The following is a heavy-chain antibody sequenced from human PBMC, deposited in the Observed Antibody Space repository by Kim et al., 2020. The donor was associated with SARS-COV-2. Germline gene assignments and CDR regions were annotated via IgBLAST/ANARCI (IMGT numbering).Heavy chain of an antibody. D-gene: IGHD1-26*01. CDR2: ISSNGGST. CDR1: GFTFSSYA. Sequence: GGSLRLSCAASGFTFSSYAMHWVRQAPGKGLEYVSAISSNGGSTYYANSVKGRFTISRDNSKNTLYLQMGSLRAEDMAVYYCARGREGAFDIWGQGTMVTVSS. V-gene: IGHV3-64*01. J-gene: IGHJ3*02. CDR3: ARGREGAFDI.